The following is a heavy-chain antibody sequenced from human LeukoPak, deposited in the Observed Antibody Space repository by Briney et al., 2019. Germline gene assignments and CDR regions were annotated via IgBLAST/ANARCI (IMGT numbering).Heavy chain of an antibody. CDR3: ARVRYSGYEY. CDR2: IKSDGIST. D-gene: IGHD5-12*01. J-gene: IGHJ4*02. V-gene: IGHV3-74*01. CDR1: GFTFSTYW. Sequence: GGSLRLSCAASGFTFSTYWMHWVRQAPGKGLVWVSHIKSDGISTTYADSVKGRFTISRDNAKNTLYLQMNSLRAGDTAVYYCARVRYSGYEYWGQGTLVTVSS.